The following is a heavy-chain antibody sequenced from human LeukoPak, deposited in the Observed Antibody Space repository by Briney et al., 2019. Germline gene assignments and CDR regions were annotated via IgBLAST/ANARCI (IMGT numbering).Heavy chain of an antibody. CDR1: GGSISSSSYY. V-gene: IGHV4-61*01. J-gene: IGHJ3*02. D-gene: IGHD2-15*01. CDR2: IYYKGNT. Sequence: SETLSLTCTVSGGSISSSSYYWSWIRQPPGKGLEWVGYIYYKGNTKYNASLKSRVTMSVDTSKNQFSLKLSSVTAADTAVYYCARVIRGYDGDAFDIWGQGTMVTVSS. CDR3: ARVIRGYDGDAFDI.